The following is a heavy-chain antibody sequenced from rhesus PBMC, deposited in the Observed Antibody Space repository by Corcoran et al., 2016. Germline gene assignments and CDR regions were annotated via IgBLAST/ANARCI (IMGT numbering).Heavy chain of an antibody. Sequence: QVQLQESGPGVVKPSETLSLTCAVSGGSISDSYRWSWIRQPPGKGLEWIGDSYGSSTRTNYTPSLKSRVTISKDPSKNQFSLKLSSVTAADTAVYYCARDRRNWGQGVLVTVSS. CDR3: ARDRRN. CDR1: GGSISDSYR. CDR2: SYGSSTRT. J-gene: IGHJ4*01. V-gene: IGHV4S10*01.